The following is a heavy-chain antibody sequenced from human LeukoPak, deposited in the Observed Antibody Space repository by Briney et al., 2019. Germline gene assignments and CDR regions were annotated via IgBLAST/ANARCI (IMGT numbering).Heavy chain of an antibody. V-gene: IGHV6-1*01. CDR2: TYYRSKWNN. CDR1: GDIVSSNTAA. J-gene: IGHJ6*02. D-gene: IGHD6-6*01. CDR3: TRQRSTSTDYYGMDV. Sequence: SQTLSLTCAISGDIVSSNTAAWNWIRQSPSRGLEWLGRTYYRSKWNNDYAVSVQNRITINPDTSKNQFSLQLKSATPEDTAVYYCTRQRSTSTDYYGMDVWGQGTTVTVSS.